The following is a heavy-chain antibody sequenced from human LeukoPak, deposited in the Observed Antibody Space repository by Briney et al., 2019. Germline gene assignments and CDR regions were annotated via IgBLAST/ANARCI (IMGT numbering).Heavy chain of an antibody. D-gene: IGHD5-12*01. CDR3: ARDLYNSGRSGIREFDY. V-gene: IGHV3-48*03. CDR1: GFTFSSYE. J-gene: IGHJ4*02. CDR2: ISSSGSTI. Sequence: GGSLRLSCAASGFTFSSYEMNWVRQAPGKGLEWVSYISSSGSTIYYADSAKGRFTTSRDNAKNSLYLQMNSLRAEDTAVYYCARDLYNSGRSGIREFDYWGQGTLVTVSS.